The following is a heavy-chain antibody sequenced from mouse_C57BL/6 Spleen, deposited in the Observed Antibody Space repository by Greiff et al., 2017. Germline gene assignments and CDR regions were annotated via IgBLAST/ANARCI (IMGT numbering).Heavy chain of an antibody. V-gene: IGHV1-15*01. Sequence: QVQLQQSGAELVRPGASVTLSCKASGYTFTDYEMHWVKQTPVHGLEWIGAIDPETGGTAYNQKFKGKAILTADKSSSTAYMELRSLTSEDSAVYYCTRVRDGYYVWFAYWGQGTLVTVSA. J-gene: IGHJ3*01. CDR2: IDPETGGT. D-gene: IGHD2-3*01. CDR3: TRVRDGYYVWFAY. CDR1: GYTFTDYE.